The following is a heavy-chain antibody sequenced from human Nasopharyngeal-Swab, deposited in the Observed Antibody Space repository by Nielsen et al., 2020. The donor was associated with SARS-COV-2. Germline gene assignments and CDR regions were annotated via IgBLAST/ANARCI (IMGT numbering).Heavy chain of an antibody. CDR2: INHSGST. Sequence: ESLKISCAVYGGSFSGYYWSWIRQPPGKGLEWIGEINHSGSTNYNPSLKSRVTISVDTSKNQFSLRLSSVTAADTAVYYCARGGFEYYFDYWGQGTLVTVSS. V-gene: IGHV4-34*01. CDR1: GGSFSGYY. D-gene: IGHD3-10*01. J-gene: IGHJ4*02. CDR3: ARGGFEYYFDY.